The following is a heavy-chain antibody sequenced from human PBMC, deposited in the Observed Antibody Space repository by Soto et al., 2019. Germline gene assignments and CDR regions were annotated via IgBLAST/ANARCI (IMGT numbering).Heavy chain of an antibody. CDR2: IYHSGST. CDR3: ARVQLVRGVYYYGMDV. Sequence: SSETLSLTCAVSGGSISSSNWWSWVRQPPGKGLEWIGEIYHSGSTNYNPSLKSRVTISVDKSKNQFSLKLSSVTAADTAVYYCARVQLVRGVYYYGMDVWGQGTTVTVSS. V-gene: IGHV4-4*02. CDR1: GGSISSSNW. J-gene: IGHJ6*02. D-gene: IGHD6-6*01.